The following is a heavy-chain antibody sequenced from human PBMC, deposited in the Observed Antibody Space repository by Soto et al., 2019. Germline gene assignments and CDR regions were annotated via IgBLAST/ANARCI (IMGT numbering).Heavy chain of an antibody. Sequence: TSETLSLTCTVSGGSVSSGSYYWSWIRQPPGKGLEWIGYIYYSGSTNYNPSLKSRVTISADTSKNQFSLRLSSLTAADTAVYYCARVGATRQYYYYGMDVWGQGTTVTVSS. D-gene: IGHD1-26*01. J-gene: IGHJ6*02. CDR1: GGSVSSGSYY. CDR3: ARVGATRQYYYYGMDV. V-gene: IGHV4-61*01. CDR2: IYYSGST.